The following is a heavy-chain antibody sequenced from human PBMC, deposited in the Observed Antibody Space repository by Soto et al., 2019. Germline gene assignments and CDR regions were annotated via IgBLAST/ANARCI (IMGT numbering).Heavy chain of an antibody. V-gene: IGHV1-69*04. D-gene: IGHD3-9*01. J-gene: IGHJ6*02. CDR2: IIPILGIA. Sequence: SVKVSCKASGGTFSSYTISWVRQAPGQGLEWMGRIIPILGIANYAQKFRGRVTITADKSTSTAYMELSSLRSEDTAVYYCAREYGYDILTWHHALDGMDVWSQVITV. CDR1: GGTFSSYT. CDR3: AREYGYDILTWHHALDGMDV.